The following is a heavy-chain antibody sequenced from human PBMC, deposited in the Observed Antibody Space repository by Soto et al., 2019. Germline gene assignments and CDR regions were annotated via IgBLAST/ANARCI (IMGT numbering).Heavy chain of an antibody. D-gene: IGHD1-26*01. Sequence: GGSLRLSCAASGFTFADYTMHWVRQAPGKGLEWVSLIGWDGGGTYYADSVQGRFTISRDNSKNSLYLHMNSLRTEDTAFYYCANTRPDDAFDIWGQGTVVTVS. CDR2: IGWDGGGT. CDR3: ANTRPDDAFDI. CDR1: GFTFADYT. J-gene: IGHJ3*02. V-gene: IGHV3-43*01.